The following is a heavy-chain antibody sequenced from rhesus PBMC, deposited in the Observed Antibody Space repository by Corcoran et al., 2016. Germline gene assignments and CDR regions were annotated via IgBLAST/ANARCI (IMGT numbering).Heavy chain of an antibody. J-gene: IGHJ4*01. CDR3: ARRLYTSGWSYFDY. Sequence: QVTLKESGPALVKPTQTLTLTCTFSGFSLSTSGMGVGWIRQPSRKTLEWLAHIYWDDEKRYSTSLQIRLTISKATTKNQVVLTMTNMDHVDTATYYCARRLYTSGWSYFDYWGQGVLVTVSS. CDR1: GFSLSTSGMG. V-gene: IGHV2-1*01. D-gene: IGHD6S26*01. CDR2: IYWDDEK.